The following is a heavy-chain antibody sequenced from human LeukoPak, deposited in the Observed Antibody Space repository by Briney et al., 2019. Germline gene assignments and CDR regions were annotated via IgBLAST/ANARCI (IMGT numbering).Heavy chain of an antibody. J-gene: IGHJ4*02. D-gene: IGHD2-2*01. CDR3: ARDGCSSTSCYADY. Sequence: PGGSLRLSCAASGSTFRNYYMSWIRQAPGKGLEWVSYISSSGDTIYYADSVKGRFTISRDNAKNSLYLQMNSLRAEDTAVYYCARDGCSSTSCYADYWGQGTLVTVSS. CDR1: GSTFRNYY. CDR2: ISSSGDTI. V-gene: IGHV3-11*04.